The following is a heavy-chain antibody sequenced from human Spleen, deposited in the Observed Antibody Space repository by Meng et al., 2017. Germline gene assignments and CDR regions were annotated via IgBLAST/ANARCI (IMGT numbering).Heavy chain of an antibody. D-gene: IGHD3-22*01. V-gene: IGHV4-34*01. J-gene: IGHJ6*02. CDR2: INHSGST. Sequence: GSLRLSCAVYGGSFSGYYWSWIRQSPGKGLEWIGEINHSGSTNYNPSLKSRVTISVDTSKNQFSLKLSSVTAADTAVYYCARDNYYDSSGYYYYYYYGMDVWGQGTTVTVSS. CDR1: GGSFSGYY. CDR3: ARDNYYDSSGYYYYYYYGMDV.